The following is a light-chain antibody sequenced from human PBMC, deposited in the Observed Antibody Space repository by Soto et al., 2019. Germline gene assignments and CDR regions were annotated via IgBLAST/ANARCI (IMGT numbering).Light chain of an antibody. CDR3: QQYHSYPYT. V-gene: IGKV1-5*03. Sequence: DIQMTQSPSTLSASVGDRVTIPCRASQTINVYLAWYQQKPGKAPKLLIYKASTLESGVPSRFSGSGSGTECTLTISSLQPDDFATYYCQQYHSYPYTFGQGTKLETK. CDR1: QTINVY. CDR2: KAS. J-gene: IGKJ2*01.